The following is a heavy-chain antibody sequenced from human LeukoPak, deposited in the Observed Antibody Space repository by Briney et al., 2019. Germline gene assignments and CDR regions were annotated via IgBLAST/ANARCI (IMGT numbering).Heavy chain of an antibody. Sequence: GGSLRLSCAASGFTFSSYWMHWVRHAPGKGLVWVSRINSDGSSTSYADSVKGRFTISRDNSKNTLYLQMNSLRAEDTAVYYCAKLDYYDGSGLPRNYWGQGTLVTVSS. V-gene: IGHV3-74*01. CDR3: AKLDYYDGSGLPRNY. J-gene: IGHJ4*02. CDR2: INSDGSST. D-gene: IGHD3-22*01. CDR1: GFTFSSYW.